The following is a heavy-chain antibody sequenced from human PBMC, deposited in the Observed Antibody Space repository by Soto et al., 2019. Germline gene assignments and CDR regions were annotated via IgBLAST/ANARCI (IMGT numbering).Heavy chain of an antibody. J-gene: IGHJ4*02. CDR1: GYTFTSYG. Sequence: GSVKVSCKASGYTFTSYGISWVRQAPGQGLEWMGWISAYNGNTNYAQKLQGRVTMTTDTSTSTAYMELRSLRSDDTAVYYCARGESLEAVAGYDYWGQGTLVTVSS. D-gene: IGHD6-19*01. V-gene: IGHV1-18*04. CDR2: ISAYNGNT. CDR3: ARGESLEAVAGYDY.